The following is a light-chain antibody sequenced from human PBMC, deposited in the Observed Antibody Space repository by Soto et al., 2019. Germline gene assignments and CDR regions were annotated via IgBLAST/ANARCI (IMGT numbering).Light chain of an antibody. V-gene: IGLV2-14*03. CDR2: EVI. J-gene: IGLJ6*01. Sequence: QSVLTQPASVSGSPGQAITVSCSGTSSDIGAHNFVSWYQQHPGKAPKLIIYEVINRPSGVSDRFSGSKSGNTASLTISGLQSEDEADYYCNSYTTSNTFVFGS. CDR1: SSDIGAHNF. CDR3: NSYTTSNTFV.